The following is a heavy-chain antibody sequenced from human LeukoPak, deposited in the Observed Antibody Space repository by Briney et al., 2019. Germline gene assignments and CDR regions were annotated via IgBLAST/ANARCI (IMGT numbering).Heavy chain of an antibody. J-gene: IGHJ4*02. CDR2: IYTDGST. D-gene: IGHD4-11*01. CDR1: GFIVSSSY. V-gene: IGHV3-66*01. CDR3: VGGHYSNTL. Sequence: GGSLRLSCAASGFIVSSSYMSWVRQPPGKGLEWVSGIYTDGSTYYADSVQGRFTISRDNSKNMLFLQMNSLRVEDTSVYYCVGGHYSNTLGGQGTLVTVSS.